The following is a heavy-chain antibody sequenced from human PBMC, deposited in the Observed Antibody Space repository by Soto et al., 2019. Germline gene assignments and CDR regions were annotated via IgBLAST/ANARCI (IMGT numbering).Heavy chain of an antibody. CDR1: GFSFNTYD. Sequence: EVQLVESGGGLIQPGGSLRLSCAASGFSFNTYDMNWVRQAPGKGLEWISYISSSSSRIYYADSVKGRFTLSRDNAKNSLYLQMNSLRAEDTAVYYCASDPGIAAAGMDYWGQGTLVTVSS. CDR2: ISSSSSRI. D-gene: IGHD6-25*01. CDR3: ASDPGIAAAGMDY. J-gene: IGHJ4*02. V-gene: IGHV3-48*04.